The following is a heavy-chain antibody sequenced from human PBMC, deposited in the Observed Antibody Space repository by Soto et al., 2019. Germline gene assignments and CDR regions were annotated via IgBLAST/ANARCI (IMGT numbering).Heavy chain of an antibody. D-gene: IGHD3-10*01. CDR3: ARDSVSLTLFDY. CDR1: GGSMSGYH. CDR2: VHSTGST. J-gene: IGHJ4*02. V-gene: IGHV4-4*07. Sequence: QVELQESGPRLVRPSETLYPTCTVSGGSMSGYHWSWVRQPAGKGLEWIGRVHSTGSTDYNPSVESRITVSLDTSKKQFSLKLRSVTAADTALYFCARDSVSLTLFDYWGQGILVTVSS.